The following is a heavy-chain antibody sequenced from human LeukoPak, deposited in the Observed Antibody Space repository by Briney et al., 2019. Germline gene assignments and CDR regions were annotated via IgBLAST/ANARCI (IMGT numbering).Heavy chain of an antibody. D-gene: IGHD6-19*01. CDR2: INHSGST. J-gene: IGHJ5*02. Sequence: SETLSLTCAVYGGSFSGYYWSWIRQPPGKGLEWIGEINHSGSTNYNPSLKSRVTISVDTSKNQFSLKLSSVTAADTAVYYCARRHSSGWMYNWFDPWGQGTLVTVSS. CDR1: GGSFSGYY. V-gene: IGHV4-34*01. CDR3: ARRHSSGWMYNWFDP.